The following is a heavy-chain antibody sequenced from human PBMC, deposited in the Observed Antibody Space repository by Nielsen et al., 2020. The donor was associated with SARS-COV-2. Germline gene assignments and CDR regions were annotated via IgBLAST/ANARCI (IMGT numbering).Heavy chain of an antibody. CDR3: ARDPHSSGWYRLYYYGMDV. CDR1: GFTFSSYG. CDR2: ISYDGSNK. V-gene: IGHV3-30*03. D-gene: IGHD6-19*01. Sequence: GESLKISRAASGFTFSSYGMHWVRQAPGKGLEWVAVISYDGSNKYYADSVKGRFTISRDNSKNTLYLQMNSLRAEDTAVYYCARDPHSSGWYRLYYYGMDVWGQGTTVTVSS. J-gene: IGHJ6*02.